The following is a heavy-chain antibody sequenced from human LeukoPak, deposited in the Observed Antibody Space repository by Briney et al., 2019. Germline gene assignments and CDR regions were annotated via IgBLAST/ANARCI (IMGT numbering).Heavy chain of an antibody. CDR3: AREFLGAATYYYYGMDV. Sequence: GASVKVSCKASGYTFTSYYMHWVRQAPGQGLEWMGIINPSGGSTSYAQKFQGRVTMTRDTSTSTVYMELSSLRSEDTAVYYCAREFLGAATYYYYGMDVWGQGTTVTVSS. V-gene: IGHV1-46*01. CDR1: GYTFTSYY. CDR2: INPSGGST. D-gene: IGHD1-26*01. J-gene: IGHJ6*02.